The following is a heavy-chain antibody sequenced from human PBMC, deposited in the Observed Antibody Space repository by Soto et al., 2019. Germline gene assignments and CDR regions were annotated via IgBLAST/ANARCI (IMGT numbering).Heavy chain of an antibody. D-gene: IGHD3-10*01. V-gene: IGHV1-2*04. Sequence: RASVKVSCKASGYTFTGYYMHWVRQAPGQGLEWMGWINPNSGGTNYAQKFQGWVTMTRDTSISTAYMELSRLRSDDTAVYYCARVGFGELLHGMDVWGQGTTVTVSS. CDR3: ARVGFGELLHGMDV. J-gene: IGHJ6*02. CDR1: GYTFTGYY. CDR2: INPNSGGT.